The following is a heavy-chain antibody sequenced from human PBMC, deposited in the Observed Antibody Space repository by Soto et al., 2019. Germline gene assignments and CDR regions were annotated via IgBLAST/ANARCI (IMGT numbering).Heavy chain of an antibody. CDR3: ARDVGGIAAAGRDAFDI. Sequence: QVQLVESGGGVVQPGRSLRLFCAASGFTFSSYGMHWVRQAPGKGLEWVAVIWYDGSNKYYADSVKGRFTISRDNSKNTLYLQMNSLRAEDTAVYYCARDVGGIAAAGRDAFDIWGQGTMVTVSS. J-gene: IGHJ3*02. D-gene: IGHD6-13*01. CDR2: IWYDGSNK. V-gene: IGHV3-33*01. CDR1: GFTFSSYG.